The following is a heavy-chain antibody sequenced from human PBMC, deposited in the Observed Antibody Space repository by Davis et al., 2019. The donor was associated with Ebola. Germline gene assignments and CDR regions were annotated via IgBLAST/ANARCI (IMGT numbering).Heavy chain of an antibody. V-gene: IGHV3-66*01. Sequence: GESLKISCAVSGFTVSSNYISWVRQAPGKGLEWVSVIYSGGKRYFADSVKDRFTISRDNSKSTLYVQMNSLRPEDTAVYYCARDFGLAAAGTAFDSWGQGTLVTVSS. D-gene: IGHD6-13*01. CDR3: ARDFGLAAAGTAFDS. CDR1: GFTVSSNY. J-gene: IGHJ4*02. CDR2: IYSGGKR.